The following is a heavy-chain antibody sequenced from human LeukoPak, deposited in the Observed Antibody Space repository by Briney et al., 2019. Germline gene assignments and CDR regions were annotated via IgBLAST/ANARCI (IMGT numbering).Heavy chain of an antibody. D-gene: IGHD1-1*01. CDR1: GYTFTGYY. Sequence: ASVKVSCKASGYTFTGYYMHWVRQAPGQGLEWMGWINPNSGGTNYAQKFQGWVTMTRDTSISTAYKELSRLRSDDTAVYYCARGRQLERQGDLFDYWGQGTLVTVSS. CDR3: ARGRQLERQGDLFDY. V-gene: IGHV1-2*04. J-gene: IGHJ4*02. CDR2: INPNSGGT.